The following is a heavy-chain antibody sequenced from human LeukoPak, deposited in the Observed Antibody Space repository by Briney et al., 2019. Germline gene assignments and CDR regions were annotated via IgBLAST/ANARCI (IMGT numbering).Heavy chain of an antibody. CDR3: AREHKDYDGDGYYYGY. Sequence: SETLSLTCAVSGGSISSYYWSWIRQPAGKGLEWIGHIYTSGSTNYNPSLKSRVTISVDTSKNQFSLKLSSVTAADTAVYYCAREHKDYDGDGYYYGYWGQGTLVTVSS. CDR2: IYTSGST. J-gene: IGHJ4*02. D-gene: IGHD2-21*02. CDR1: GGSISSYY. V-gene: IGHV4-4*07.